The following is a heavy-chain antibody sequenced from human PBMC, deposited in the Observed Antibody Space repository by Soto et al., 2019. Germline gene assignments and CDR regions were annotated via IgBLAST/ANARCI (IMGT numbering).Heavy chain of an antibody. J-gene: IGHJ5*02. CDR3: ARGIATGHLDP. CDR1: GDTFTRYT. CDR2: INPDNGNT. V-gene: IGHV1-3*01. D-gene: IGHD2-15*01. Sequence: ASVKDSCRASGDTFTRYTMNWVRQAPGQRLEWMGWINPDNGNTKSSQKFQDRVIITRDTSASTAYMDLSSLRSEDTAVYYCARGIATGHLDPCGQGTLVSVSS.